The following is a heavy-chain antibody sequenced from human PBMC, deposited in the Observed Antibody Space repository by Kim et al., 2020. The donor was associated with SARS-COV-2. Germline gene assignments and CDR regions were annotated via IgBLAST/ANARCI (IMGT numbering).Heavy chain of an antibody. Sequence: GGSLRLSCTVSGFTFSTYWMHWVRQAPGKGLVWVSRMDPDGSTINYADSVKGRFTISRDNTMNTLYLQMTSLRAEDTALYYCVRRTFAPAGTDYWGRGTLVTVSS. J-gene: IGHJ4*02. CDR1: GFTFSTYW. V-gene: IGHV3-74*01. D-gene: IGHD6-13*01. CDR2: MDPDGSTI. CDR3: VRRTFAPAGTDY.